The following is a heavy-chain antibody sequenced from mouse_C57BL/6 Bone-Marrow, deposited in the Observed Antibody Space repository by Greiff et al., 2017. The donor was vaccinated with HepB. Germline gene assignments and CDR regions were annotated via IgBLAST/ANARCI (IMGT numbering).Heavy chain of an antibody. CDR3: ARESTVVANAMDY. D-gene: IGHD1-1*01. CDR1: GFTFSDFY. V-gene: IGHV7-1*01. CDR2: SRNKANDYTT. J-gene: IGHJ4*01. Sequence: EVKLMESGGGLVQSGRSLRLSCATSGFTFSDFYMEWVRQAPGKGLEWIAASRNKANDYTTEYSASVKGRFIVSRDTSQSILYLQMNALRAEDTAIYYCARESTVVANAMDYWGQGTSVTVSS.